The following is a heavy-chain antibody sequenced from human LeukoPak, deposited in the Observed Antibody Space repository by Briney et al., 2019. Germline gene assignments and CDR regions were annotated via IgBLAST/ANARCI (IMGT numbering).Heavy chain of an antibody. CDR1: GYTFTSYY. D-gene: IGHD6-13*01. V-gene: IGHV1-2*02. CDR2: INPNSGDT. CDR3: ARELEQHHFDY. Sequence: ASVKVSCKASGYTFTSYYMHWVRQAPGQGLEWMGWINPNSGDTNSAQKFQGRVTMTRDTSISTAYMELSRLTSDDTAVYYCARELEQHHFDYWGQGTLVTVSS. J-gene: IGHJ4*02.